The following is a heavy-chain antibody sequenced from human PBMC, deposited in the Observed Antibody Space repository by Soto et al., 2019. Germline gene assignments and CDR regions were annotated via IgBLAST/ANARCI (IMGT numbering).Heavy chain of an antibody. CDR2: IKEAGSDM. V-gene: IGHV3-7*01. D-gene: IGHD3-3*01. Sequence: EVQLVESGGGLVQPGGSLRLSCAASGFTFSSYWMSWVRQAPGKGLEWVANIKEAGSDMYYVDSVKGRFTISRDNAKNSLYLHMNSLRAEDTAVYYCATEVWVYYDFWSGYSDYWGQGTLVTVSS. CDR1: GFTFSSYW. J-gene: IGHJ4*02. CDR3: ATEVWVYYDFWSGYSDY.